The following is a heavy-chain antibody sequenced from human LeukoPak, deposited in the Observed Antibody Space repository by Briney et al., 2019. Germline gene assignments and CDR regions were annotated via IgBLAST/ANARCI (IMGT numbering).Heavy chain of an antibody. V-gene: IGHV3-74*01. Sequence: SGGSLRLSCAASGFTFSSYWMHWVRQAPGEGLVWVSRINSDGSSTIYADSVKGRFTISRDNAKNTLYLQMNSLRAEDTAVYYCARGRITMVQGVIIKSYYFDYWGQGTLVIVSS. CDR2: INSDGSST. D-gene: IGHD3-10*01. J-gene: IGHJ4*02. CDR3: ARGRITMVQGVIIKSYYFDY. CDR1: GFTFSSYW.